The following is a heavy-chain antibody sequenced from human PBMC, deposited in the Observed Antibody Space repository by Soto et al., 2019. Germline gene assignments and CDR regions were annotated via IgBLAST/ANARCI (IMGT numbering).Heavy chain of an antibody. CDR2: IYYSGST. CDR1: GGSISSYY. Sequence: SETLSLTCTVSGGSISSYYWSWIRQPPGKGLEWIGYIYYSGSTNYNPSLKSRVTISVDTSKNQFSLKLSSVTAADTAVYYCAGQGFVGTGTDSWWFDPWGQGTLVTVSS. V-gene: IGHV4-59*08. D-gene: IGHD1-1*01. CDR3: AGQGFVGTGTDSWWFDP. J-gene: IGHJ5*02.